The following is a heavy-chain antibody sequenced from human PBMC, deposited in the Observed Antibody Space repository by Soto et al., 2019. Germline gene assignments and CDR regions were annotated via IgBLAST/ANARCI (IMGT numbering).Heavy chain of an antibody. V-gene: IGHV3-33*01. CDR3: ARERESGYGSGGFDP. CDR2: IWSDGSNK. CDR1: GFTFSSYG. Sequence: QVQLVESGGGVVQPGKSLRLSCAASGFTFSSYGMHWVRQAPGKGLEWVAVIWSDGSNKYYVDSVKGRFTISRDNSKNTLHLQMNSLRAEDTAVYYCARERESGYGSGGFDPWGQGTLVTVSS. J-gene: IGHJ5*02. D-gene: IGHD5-12*01.